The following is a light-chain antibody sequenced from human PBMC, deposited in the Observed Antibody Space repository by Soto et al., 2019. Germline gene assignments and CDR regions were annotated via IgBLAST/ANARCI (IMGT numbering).Light chain of an antibody. J-gene: IGKJ1*01. CDR2: DAS. CDR3: QHCDTYWP. Sequence: DIQMTQSPSTLSASVGDTVTITCRASRGIDRWLAWYQQKPGKAPRPLISDASTLESGVPSRFSGSGSGTEFTLTITGLQPDDFATYHCQHCDTYWPFGQGTKVEVK. CDR1: RGIDRW. V-gene: IGKV1-5*01.